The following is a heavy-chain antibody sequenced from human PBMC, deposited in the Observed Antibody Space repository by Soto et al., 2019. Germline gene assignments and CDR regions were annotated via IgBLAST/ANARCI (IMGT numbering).Heavy chain of an antibody. CDR2: IYPDSGGT. Sequence: ASVKVSCKTSGYTFSGFYIHWVRQAPGQGLESMGWIYPDSGGTDYAQKFQGRVTMARDTSISTAYMELSKLRSDDTAVYYCRVTGVSEVDYWGQGTLVTVSS. V-gene: IGHV1-2*02. D-gene: IGHD2-8*01. J-gene: IGHJ4*02. CDR3: RVTGVSEVDY. CDR1: GYTFSGFY.